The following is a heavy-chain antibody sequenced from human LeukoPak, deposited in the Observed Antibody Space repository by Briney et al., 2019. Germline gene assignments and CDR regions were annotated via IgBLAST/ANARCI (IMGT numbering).Heavy chain of an antibody. CDR3: AGDGYKTNWYFDL. CDR2: ISYSGNT. V-gene: IGHV4-59*01. CDR1: GGSISTYF. D-gene: IGHD5-24*01. Sequence: PSETLSLTCSVSGGSISTYFWSWIRQPPGKELEWIGYISYSGNTNYNPSLKSRVTMSLDTSKNQFSLRLTSVTAADTAVYYCAGDGYKTNWYFDLWGRGTLVTVSS. J-gene: IGHJ2*01.